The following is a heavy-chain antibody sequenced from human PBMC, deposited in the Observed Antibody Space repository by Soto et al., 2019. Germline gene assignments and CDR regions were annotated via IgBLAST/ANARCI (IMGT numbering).Heavy chain of an antibody. CDR1: GFMFSGYG. CDR2: ISHDGSEK. Sequence: QVQLVESGGGVVQPGDSLRLSCAASGFMFSGYGMHWIRQAPGKGLEWVAVISHDGSEKYYGDSVKGRCTVSRDNSNNTLFLKTDSRRAEDRAVYYSATLVGGVTAIGAPGDWLDPWGRGTLVTVSS. J-gene: IGHJ5*02. CDR3: ATLVGGVTAIGAPGDWLDP. V-gene: IGHV3-30*03. D-gene: IGHD3-3*01.